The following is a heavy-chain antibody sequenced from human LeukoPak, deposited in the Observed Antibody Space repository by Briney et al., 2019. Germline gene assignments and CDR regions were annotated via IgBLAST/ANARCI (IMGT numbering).Heavy chain of an antibody. D-gene: IGHD6-19*01. J-gene: IGHJ4*02. CDR1: GYTFTADY. V-gene: IGHV1-2*02. CDR3: ATDGAVAGTAYPEY. Sequence: ASVRVSSKASGYTFTADYIHWVRQAPGQGREWMGWINPNSGGTKYAQKFQGRVTMTRDTSISTAYMELSSLTSDDTALYYCATDGAVAGTAYPEYWGQGTLVTVSS. CDR2: INPNSGGT.